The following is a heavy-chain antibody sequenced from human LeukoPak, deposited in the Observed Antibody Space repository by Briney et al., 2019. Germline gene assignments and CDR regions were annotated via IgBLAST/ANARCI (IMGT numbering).Heavy chain of an antibody. Sequence: SQTLSLTCTVSGGSISSGSYYWSWIRQPPGKGLEWIGEINHSGSTNYNPSLKSRVTISVDTSKNQFSLKLSSVTAADTAVYYCARGPPFYIVVVPAALHSSIAARRTTSFDYWGQGTLVTVSS. J-gene: IGHJ4*02. V-gene: IGHV4-39*07. CDR3: ARGPPFYIVVVPAALHSSIAARRTTSFDY. D-gene: IGHD2-2*01. CDR2: INHSGST. CDR1: GGSISSGSYY.